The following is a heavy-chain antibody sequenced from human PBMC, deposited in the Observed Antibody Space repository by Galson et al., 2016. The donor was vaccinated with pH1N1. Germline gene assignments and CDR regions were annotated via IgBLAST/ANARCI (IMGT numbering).Heavy chain of an antibody. J-gene: IGHJ6*02. Sequence: SLRLSCAASGFNFSNYWMQWVRQAPGKGLQWVANINQDGDKKYYVGSVEGRFTISRDNATKSLYLQMTSLRAEDTAVYYWVRDHDFGDSDPSHYYYGLDVWGQGTTVTVS. D-gene: IGHD4-17*01. CDR3: VRDHDFGDSDPSHYYYGLDV. CDR1: GFNFSNYW. CDR2: INQDGDKK. V-gene: IGHV3-7*01.